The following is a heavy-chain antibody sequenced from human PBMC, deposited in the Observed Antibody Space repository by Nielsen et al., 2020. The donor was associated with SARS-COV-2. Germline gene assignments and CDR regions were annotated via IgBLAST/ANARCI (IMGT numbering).Heavy chain of an antibody. CDR2: IWYDGKNR. J-gene: IGHJ4*02. V-gene: IGHV3-33*08. D-gene: IGHD2-2*01. CDR1: GFNFRDYG. CDR3: ARSVPPAATFLYYFDY. Sequence: SLKISCEASGFNFRDYGMHWVRQAPGKGLEWVAVIWYDGKNRYYADSVEGRFTISRDNSKNTLYLQLNSLRVEDTAVYYCARSVPPAATFLYYFDYWGQGTLVTVSS.